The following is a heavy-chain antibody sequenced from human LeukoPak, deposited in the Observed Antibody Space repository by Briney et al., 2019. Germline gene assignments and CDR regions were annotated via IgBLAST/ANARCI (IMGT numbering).Heavy chain of an antibody. Sequence: PGGSLRLSCAASGFTVSSNYMSWVRQAPGKGLEWVSVIYSGGSTYYADSVKGRFTISRDNSKNTLYLQMNSLRDEDTAVYYCARDGDDSSGYGDYWGQGTLVTVSS. CDR3: ARDGDDSSGYGDY. V-gene: IGHV3-53*01. D-gene: IGHD3-22*01. CDR1: GFTVSSNY. CDR2: IYSGGST. J-gene: IGHJ4*02.